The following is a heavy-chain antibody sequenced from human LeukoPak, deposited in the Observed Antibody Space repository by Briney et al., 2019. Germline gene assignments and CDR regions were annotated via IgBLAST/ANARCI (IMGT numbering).Heavy chain of an antibody. CDR1: GYSISTGYY. CDR3: ATEAYEPWYCSSTSCPFRN. CDR2: FYHGGST. V-gene: IGHV4-38-2*02. Sequence: SETLSLTCTVSGYSISTGYYWDWIRQPPGKGLEWIGTFYHGGSTYYNPSLKSRVTISVDTSKNQFSLKLSSVTAADTAVYYCATEAYEPWYCSSTSCPFRNWGQGTLVTVSS. D-gene: IGHD2-2*01. J-gene: IGHJ4*02.